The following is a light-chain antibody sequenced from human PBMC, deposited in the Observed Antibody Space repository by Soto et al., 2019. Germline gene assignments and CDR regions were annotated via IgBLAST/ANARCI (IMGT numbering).Light chain of an antibody. CDR1: SSDVGGYIF. V-gene: IGLV2-8*01. J-gene: IGLJ1*01. CDR2: DVN. Sequence: QSALTQPPSASGSPGQSVTISGTGTSSDVGGYIFVSWYQQHPGKVPKLIIYDVNKRPSGVPDRFSGSKYGNTASLTVSGLQAEDEGDYYCVSFAGGTYVFGTGTKVTVL. CDR3: VSFAGGTYV.